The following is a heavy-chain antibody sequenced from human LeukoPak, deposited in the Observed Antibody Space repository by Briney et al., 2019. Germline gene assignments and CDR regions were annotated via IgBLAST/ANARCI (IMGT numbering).Heavy chain of an antibody. J-gene: IGHJ4*02. CDR1: GYTFTGYY. CDR2: INPNSGGT. CDR3: GRVGAVGATDD. Sequence: ASVKVSCKASGYTFTGYYMHWVRQAPGQGLEWMGWINPNSGGTNYAQKFQGRVTMTRDTSISTAYMELSRLRSEDTAVYSCGRVGAVGATDDSGQATLVTVS. D-gene: IGHD1-26*01. V-gene: IGHV1-2*02.